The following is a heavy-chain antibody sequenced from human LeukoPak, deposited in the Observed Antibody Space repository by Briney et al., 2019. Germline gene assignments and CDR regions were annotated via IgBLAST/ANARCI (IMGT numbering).Heavy chain of an antibody. V-gene: IGHV3-21*01. CDR1: GFTFSSYS. J-gene: IGHJ4*02. CDR2: ISSSSSYI. D-gene: IGHD3-3*01. CDR3: ARGGGDFWSAYYSGYYFDY. Sequence: PGGSLRLSCAASGFTFSSYSMNWVRQAPGKGLEWVSAISSSSSYIYYADSVKGRFTISRDNAKNSLYLHMNSLRAEDTAVYYCARGGGDFWSAYYSGYYFDYWGQGTLVTVSS.